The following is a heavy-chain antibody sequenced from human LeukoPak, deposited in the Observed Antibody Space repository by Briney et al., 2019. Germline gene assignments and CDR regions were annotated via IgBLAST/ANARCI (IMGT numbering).Heavy chain of an antibody. J-gene: IGHJ5*02. CDR1: GGTFSSYA. Sequence: GASVKVSCKASGGTFSSYAISWVRQAPGHGLEWMGGIIPIFGTANYAQKFQGRVTITADESTSTAYMELSSLRSEDTAVYYCARDYPYDSSGFNWFDPWGQGTLVTVSS. D-gene: IGHD3-22*01. CDR3: ARDYPYDSSGFNWFDP. V-gene: IGHV1-69*13. CDR2: IIPIFGTA.